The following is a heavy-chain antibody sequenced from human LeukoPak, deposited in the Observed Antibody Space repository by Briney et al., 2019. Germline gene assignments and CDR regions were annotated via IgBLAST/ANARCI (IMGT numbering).Heavy chain of an antibody. Sequence: GGSLRLSCAASGFTFSSYWMSWVRQAPGKGLEWVGNINQDGSEKNYVDSVKGRFTISRDNAKNSLYLQMNSLRAEDTAVYYCARVGGWLQPVFDYCGQGTLVTVSS. J-gene: IGHJ4*02. D-gene: IGHD5-24*01. V-gene: IGHV3-7*01. CDR2: INQDGSEK. CDR1: GFTFSSYW. CDR3: ARVGGWLQPVFDY.